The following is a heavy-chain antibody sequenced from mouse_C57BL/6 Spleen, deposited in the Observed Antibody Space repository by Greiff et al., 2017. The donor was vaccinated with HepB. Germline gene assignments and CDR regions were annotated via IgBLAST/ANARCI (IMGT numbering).Heavy chain of an antibody. D-gene: IGHD1-1*01. J-gene: IGHJ3*01. CDR2: IYPRSGNT. V-gene: IGHV1-81*01. CDR1: GYTFTSYG. CDR3: APITTVGAY. Sequence: VKLMESGAELARPGASVKLSCKASGYTFTSYGISWVKQRTGQGLEWIGEIYPRSGNTYYNEKFKGKATLTADKSSSTAYMELRSLTSEDSAVYFCAPITTVGAYWGQGTLVTVSA.